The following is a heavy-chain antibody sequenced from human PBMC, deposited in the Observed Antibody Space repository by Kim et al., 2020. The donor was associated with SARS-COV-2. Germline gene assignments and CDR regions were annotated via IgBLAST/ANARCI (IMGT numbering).Heavy chain of an antibody. V-gene: IGHV3-30*04. CDR2: ISYDGSNK. CDR3: ATFSGYSYGYFDY. D-gene: IGHD5-18*01. J-gene: IGHJ4*02. CDR1: GFTFSSYA. Sequence: GGSLRLSCAASGFTFSSYAMHWVRQAPGKGLEWVAVISYDGSNKYYADSVKGRFTISRDNSKNTLYLQMNSLRAEDTAVYYCATFSGYSYGYFDYWGQGTLVTVSS.